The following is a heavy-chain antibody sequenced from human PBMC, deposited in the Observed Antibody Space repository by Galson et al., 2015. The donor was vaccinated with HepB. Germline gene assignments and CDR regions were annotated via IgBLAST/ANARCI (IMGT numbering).Heavy chain of an antibody. CDR3: SRVGAILDYYGMDV. J-gene: IGHJ6*02. CDR2: ISSSSNYI. Sequence: LRLSRAASGFTFTSNSMNWFRQAPGKGLEWVSSISSSSNYIYYADSVKRRFTISRDNARNSLYLQMNSLRAEDTAVYYLSRVGAILDYYGMDVWGQGTTVTVSS. CDR1: GFTFTSNS. V-gene: IGHV3-21*01. D-gene: IGHD3-3*01.